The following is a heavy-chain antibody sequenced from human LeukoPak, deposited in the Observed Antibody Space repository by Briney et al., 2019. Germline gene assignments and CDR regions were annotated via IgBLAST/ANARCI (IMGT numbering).Heavy chain of an antibody. D-gene: IGHD3-16*02. CDR2: IWYGGSNK. CDR3: AKEGPNYDYVWGSYRLYYFDY. CDR1: GFTFSSYG. V-gene: IGHV3-33*06. J-gene: IGHJ4*02. Sequence: GGSLRLSCAASGFTFSSYGMHWVRQAPGKGLEWVAVIWYGGSNKYYADSVKGRFTISRDNSKNTLYLQMNSLRAEDTAVYYCAKEGPNYDYVWGSYRLYYFDYWGQGTLVTVSS.